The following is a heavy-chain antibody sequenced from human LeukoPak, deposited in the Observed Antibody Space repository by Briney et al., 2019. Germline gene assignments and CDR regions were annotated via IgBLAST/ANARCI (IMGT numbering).Heavy chain of an antibody. CDR3: ARTTEDCSSTSCYQYWFDP. Sequence: PSETLSLTCSVSGDSISMHYWSWIRQPPGKGLEWIGYIDHTGSTNYNPSLKSRVTISVDTSKNQFSLKLNSVTAADTAVYYCARTTEDCSSTSCYQYWFDPWGQGTLVTVSS. D-gene: IGHD2-2*01. V-gene: IGHV4-59*11. CDR2: IDHTGST. J-gene: IGHJ5*02. CDR1: GDSISMHY.